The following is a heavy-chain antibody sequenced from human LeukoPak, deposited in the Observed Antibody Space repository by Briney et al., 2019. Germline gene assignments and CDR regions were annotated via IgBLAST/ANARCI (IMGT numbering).Heavy chain of an antibody. D-gene: IGHD1-26*01. Sequence: PGGSLRLSCAASGFTFSSYGMHWVRQAPGKGLEWVANIKQDGSEKYYVDSVKGRFTISRDNAKNSLYLQMNSLRAEDMALYYCAKASGSYYDGYYFDYWGQGTLVTVSS. CDR2: IKQDGSEK. J-gene: IGHJ4*02. CDR3: AKASGSYYDGYYFDY. CDR1: GFTFSSYG. V-gene: IGHV3-7*03.